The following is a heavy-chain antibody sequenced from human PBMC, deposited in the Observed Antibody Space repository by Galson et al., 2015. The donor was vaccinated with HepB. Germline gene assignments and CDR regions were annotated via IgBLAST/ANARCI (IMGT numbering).Heavy chain of an antibody. CDR2: IVVGSGNT. CDR3: AAVGHFGGGYDVVFDY. D-gene: IGHD5-12*01. CDR1: GFTFTSSA. Sequence: SVKVSCKASGFTFTSSAMQWVRQARGQRLEWIGWIVVGSGNTNYAQKFQERVTITRDMSTSTAYMELSSLRSEDTAVYYCAAVGHFGGGYDVVFDYWGQGTLVTVSS. J-gene: IGHJ4*02. V-gene: IGHV1-58*02.